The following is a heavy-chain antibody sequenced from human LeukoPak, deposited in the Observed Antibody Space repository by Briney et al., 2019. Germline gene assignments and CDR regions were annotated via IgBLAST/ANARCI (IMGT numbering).Heavy chain of an antibody. D-gene: IGHD3-22*01. V-gene: IGHV1-18*01. CDR1: GYTFTSYG. CDR3: ARSSNEDFYDSRVTLPYQFDY. Sequence: GASVKVSCKASGYTFTSYGISWVRQAPGQGLEWMGWISAYNGNTNYAQKLQGRVTMTTDTSTSTAYMELRSLRSDDTAVYYCARSSNEDFYDSRVTLPYQFDYWGQGTLVTVSS. CDR2: ISAYNGNT. J-gene: IGHJ4*02.